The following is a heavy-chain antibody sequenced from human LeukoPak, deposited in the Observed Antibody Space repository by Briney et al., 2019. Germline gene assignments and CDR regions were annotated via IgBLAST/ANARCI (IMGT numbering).Heavy chain of an antibody. D-gene: IGHD2-2*01. CDR1: GGSFSGYY. CDR3: ARDRYCSSTSCPMDYYYYYMDV. V-gene: IGHV4-34*01. J-gene: IGHJ6*03. Sequence: SETLSLTCAVYGGSFSGYYWSWIRQPPGKGLEWIGEINHSGSTNYNPSLKSRGTISVDTSKNQFSLKLSSVTAADTAVYYCARDRYCSSTSCPMDYYYYYMDVWGKGTTVTVSS. CDR2: INHSGST.